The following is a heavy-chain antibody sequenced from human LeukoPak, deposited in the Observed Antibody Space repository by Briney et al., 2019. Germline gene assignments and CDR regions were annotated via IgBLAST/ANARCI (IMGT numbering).Heavy chain of an antibody. CDR2: MNPNSGGT. V-gene: IGHV1-2*02. J-gene: IGHJ4*02. Sequence: ASVKVSCKASGYTFTSYDLNWVRQATGQGLEWMGWMNPNSGGTNYAQKFQGRVTMTRDTSISTAYMELSRLRSDDTAVYYCARADGYARHYFDYWGQGTLVTVSS. CDR1: GYTFTSYD. D-gene: IGHD5-24*01. CDR3: ARADGYARHYFDY.